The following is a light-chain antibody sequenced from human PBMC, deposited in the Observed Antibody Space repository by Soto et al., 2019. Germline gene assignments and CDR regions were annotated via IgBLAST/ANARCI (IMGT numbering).Light chain of an antibody. CDR1: QGIRND. J-gene: IGKJ3*01. Sequence: AIQMTQSPSSLSASVGDRVTITCRASQGIRNDLDWFQQKPGKAPKLLIYAASNLQSGVPARFSGSGSGTDFTLTISSLQPEDFATYYCLQKYFYPFTFVPGTKVDIK. CDR3: LQKYFYPFT. V-gene: IGKV1-6*01. CDR2: AAS.